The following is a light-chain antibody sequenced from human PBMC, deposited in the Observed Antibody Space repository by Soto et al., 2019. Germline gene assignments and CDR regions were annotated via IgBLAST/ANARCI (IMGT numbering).Light chain of an antibody. CDR2: EDN. V-gene: IGLV6-57*04. Sequence: NFMLTQPHSVSESPGKTVTISCTRSSGSIASNYVQWYQQRPGRAPTTVIYEDNQRPSGVPDRFSGSIDSSSNSASLTISGLKTEDEADYYCQSYDSSNGVVFGGGTKLTVL. CDR3: QSYDSSNGVV. J-gene: IGLJ2*01. CDR1: SGSIASNY.